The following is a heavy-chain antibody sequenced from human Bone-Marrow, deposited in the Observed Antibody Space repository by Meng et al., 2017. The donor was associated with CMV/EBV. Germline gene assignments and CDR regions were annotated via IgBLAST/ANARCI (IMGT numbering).Heavy chain of an antibody. CDR3: ARIPESNEQYYFDY. J-gene: IGHJ4*02. D-gene: IGHD1-1*01. V-gene: IGHV3-11*01. Sequence: ASGFTFSDDSMGWIRQAPGKGLEWVSYISSSGSTIYYADSVKGRFTISRDNAKNSLYLQMNSLRAEDTAVYYCARIPESNEQYYFDYWGQGTLVTVSS. CDR2: ISSSGSTI. CDR1: GFTFSDDS.